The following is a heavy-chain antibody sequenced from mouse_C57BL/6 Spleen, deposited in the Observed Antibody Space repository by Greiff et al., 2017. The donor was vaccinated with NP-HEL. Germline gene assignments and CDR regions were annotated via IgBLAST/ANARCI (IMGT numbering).Heavy chain of an antibody. Sequence: VQLQQSGPGLVKPSQSLSLTCSVTGYSITSGYYWNWIRQFPGNKLEWMGYISYDGSNNYNPSLKNRISITRDTSKNQFFLKLNSVTTEDTATYYCARWGYYDGWFAYWGQGTLVTVSA. CDR1: GYSITSGYY. CDR2: ISYDGSN. D-gene: IGHD1-1*01. V-gene: IGHV3-6*01. CDR3: ARWGYYDGWFAY. J-gene: IGHJ3*01.